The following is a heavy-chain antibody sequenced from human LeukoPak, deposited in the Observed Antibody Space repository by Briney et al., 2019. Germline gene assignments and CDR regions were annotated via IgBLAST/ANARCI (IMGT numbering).Heavy chain of an antibody. CDR1: GYTFTGYY. CDR3: ARDAPGLIYGSGSYPPPDCYMDV. J-gene: IGHJ6*03. V-gene: IGHV1-2*02. Sequence: GASVKVSCKASGYTFTGYYMHWVRQAPGQGLEWMGWINPNSGGTNYAQKFQGKVTMTRDTSISTAYMELSRLRSDDTAVYYCARDAPGLIYGSGSYPPPDCYMDVWGKGTTVTVSS. D-gene: IGHD3-10*01. CDR2: INPNSGGT.